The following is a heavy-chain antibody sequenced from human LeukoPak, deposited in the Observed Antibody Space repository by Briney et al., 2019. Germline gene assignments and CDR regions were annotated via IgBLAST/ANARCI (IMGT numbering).Heavy chain of an antibody. CDR3: ARVYGDSPTNYYFDY. CDR2: IYSGGST. D-gene: IGHD4-17*01. CDR1: GGSFSDYY. Sequence: ETLSLTCAVYGGSFSDYYWSWIRQPPGKGPEWVSVIYSGGSTYYADSVKGRFTISRDNSKNTLYLQMNSLRAEDTAVYYCARVYGDSPTNYYFDYWGQGTLVTVSS. V-gene: IGHV3-53*01. J-gene: IGHJ4*02.